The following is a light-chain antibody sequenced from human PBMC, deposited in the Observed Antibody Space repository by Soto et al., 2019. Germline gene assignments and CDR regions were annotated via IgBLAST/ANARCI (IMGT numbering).Light chain of an antibody. CDR2: GSS. Sequence: EVVLTQSPGTLSLSPGERATLSCRASQSVSNNYLAWYQQKPGQSPKLLIFGSSDRATGIPDRFSGSGSGTDFTLTISSLDPEDLAVYYCQQYGSSPQYTFGQRTKLEFK. CDR1: QSVSNNY. V-gene: IGKV3-20*01. CDR3: QQYGSSPQYT. J-gene: IGKJ2*01.